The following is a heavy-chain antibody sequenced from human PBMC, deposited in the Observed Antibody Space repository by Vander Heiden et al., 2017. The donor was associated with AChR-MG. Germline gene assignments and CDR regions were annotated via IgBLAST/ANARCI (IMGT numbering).Heavy chain of an antibody. Sequence: EVQLVESGGGLVKPGGSLRLSCAASGFTLSSYSMNWVRQAPGKGLEWVSSISSSHSYIYYADSVKGRFTISRDNAKNSLYLQMHSLRAEDTAVYYCARDQCSSTSCYLWGYYFYGMDVWGQGTTVTVSS. J-gene: IGHJ6*02. CDR2: ISSSHSYI. V-gene: IGHV3-21*01. CDR1: GFTLSSYS. D-gene: IGHD2-2*01. CDR3: ARDQCSSTSCYLWGYYFYGMDV.